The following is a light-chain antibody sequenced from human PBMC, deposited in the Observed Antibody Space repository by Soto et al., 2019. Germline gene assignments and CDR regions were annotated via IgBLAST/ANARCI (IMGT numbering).Light chain of an antibody. V-gene: IGKV2-28*01. CDR2: SGS. CDR1: QSLLHRNGYNY. J-gene: IGKJ2*02. CDR3: MQSLQTPRT. Sequence: DIVMTQSPLSLPVTPGEPASISCRSSQSLLHRNGYNYLDWYLQKPGQSPQLLIYSGSIRASGVPDRFRGSGSVTDFTLKISKVEAEDVGIYYCMQSLQTPRTFGQGTKLEIK.